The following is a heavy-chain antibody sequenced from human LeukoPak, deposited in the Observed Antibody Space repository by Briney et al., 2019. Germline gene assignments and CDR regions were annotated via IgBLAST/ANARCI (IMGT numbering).Heavy chain of an antibody. CDR3: AKDMVGSGYYYVMSGWFDY. J-gene: IGHJ4*02. D-gene: IGHD3-22*01. V-gene: IGHV3-23*01. CDR1: GFTFSSYG. Sequence: PGGSLRLSCAASGFTFSSYGMSWVRQAPGKGLEWVSAIIGGGGSTYYADSVKGRFTISRDNSKNTPYLQMNSLRAEDTAVYYCAKDMVGSGYYYVMSGWFDYWGQGTLVTVSS. CDR2: IIGGGGST.